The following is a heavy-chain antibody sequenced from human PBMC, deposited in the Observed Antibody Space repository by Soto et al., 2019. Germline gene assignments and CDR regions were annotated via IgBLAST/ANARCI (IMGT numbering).Heavy chain of an antibody. D-gene: IGHD6-6*01. J-gene: IGHJ6*02. CDR1: GGSISSSSYY. CDR3: ASNALEQRVEDYCCSGMDV. CDR2: IYYSGST. V-gene: IGHV4-39*01. Sequence: SETLSLTCTVSGGSISSSSYYWGWIRQPPGKGLEWIGSIYYSGSTYYNPSLKSRVTISVDTSKNQFSLKLSSVTAADTAVYYCASNALEQRVEDYCCSGMDVWGQGTTVT.